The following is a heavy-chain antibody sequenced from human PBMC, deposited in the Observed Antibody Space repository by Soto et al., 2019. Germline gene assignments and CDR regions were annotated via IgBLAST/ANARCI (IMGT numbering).Heavy chain of an antibody. V-gene: IGHV3-30*18. D-gene: IGHD2-2*02. Sequence: GGSLRLSCAASGFTFRSFGMHWVRQAPGKGLEWVALISYDGSDEYYADSVKGRFTVSRDNSKNTLYLQMNSLQVEDTAIYYCAKHLAYTPLDGMDVWGQGTTVTVSS. CDR1: GFTFRSFG. J-gene: IGHJ6*02. CDR3: AKHLAYTPLDGMDV. CDR2: ISYDGSDE.